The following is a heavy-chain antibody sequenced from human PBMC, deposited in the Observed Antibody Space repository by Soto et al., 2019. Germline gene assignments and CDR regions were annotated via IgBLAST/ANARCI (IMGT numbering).Heavy chain of an antibody. CDR2: INTDGSTT. V-gene: IGHV3-74*01. CDR1: EFTFNNYW. D-gene: IGHD3-16*02. CDR3: ARGIYLKYGLDV. J-gene: IGHJ6*02. Sequence: EVQLVASGGGLVQPGGSLRLSCAASEFTFNNYWMHWVRQVPGKGLEWVSRINTDGSTTNYEDAVMGRFTISRDNADNTVYLKMNSLIAEDTAVYYCARGIYLKYGLDVWGQGATVTVSS.